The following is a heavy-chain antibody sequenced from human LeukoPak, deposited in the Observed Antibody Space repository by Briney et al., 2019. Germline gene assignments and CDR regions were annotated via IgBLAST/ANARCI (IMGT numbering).Heavy chain of an antibody. D-gene: IGHD3-22*01. Sequence: EASVKVSCKASGYTFTGYYMHWVRQAPGQGLEWMGWINPNSGGTNYAQKFQGRVTMTRDTSISTAYMELSRLRSDDTAVYYCAHQGAYDSSGLDAFDIWGQGTMVTVSS. J-gene: IGHJ3*02. V-gene: IGHV1-2*02. CDR3: AHQGAYDSSGLDAFDI. CDR2: INPNSGGT. CDR1: GYTFTGYY.